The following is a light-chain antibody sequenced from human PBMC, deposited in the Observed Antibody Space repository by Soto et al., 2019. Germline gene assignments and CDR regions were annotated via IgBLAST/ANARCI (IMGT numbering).Light chain of an antibody. CDR2: DAS. CDR3: QQYHSRRT. V-gene: IGKV1-5*01. J-gene: IGKJ1*01. CDR1: QDINDW. Sequence: DIQMTQSPSTLSASVGDRVTITCRASQDINDWLAWYQQKPGNAPKFLIYDASTLQSGVPSRFSGSGSGTEFTLTISSLQPDDFATYYCQQYHSRRTFGHGTKVEIK.